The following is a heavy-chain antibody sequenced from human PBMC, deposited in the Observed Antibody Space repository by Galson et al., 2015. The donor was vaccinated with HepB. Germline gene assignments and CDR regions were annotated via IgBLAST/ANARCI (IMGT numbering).Heavy chain of an antibody. Sequence: CAISGDSVSSNIAAWNWIRQSPSRGLEWLGRTYYRSKWSSDYAVSVKGRITIDPDTSKNQFSLQLNSVTPEDTAVYYCTRGHYYHSSGIYYFDYWGQGTLVTVSS. J-gene: IGHJ4*02. D-gene: IGHD3-22*01. CDR1: GDSVSSNIAA. CDR2: TYYRSKWSS. V-gene: IGHV6-1*01. CDR3: TRGHYYHSSGIYYFDY.